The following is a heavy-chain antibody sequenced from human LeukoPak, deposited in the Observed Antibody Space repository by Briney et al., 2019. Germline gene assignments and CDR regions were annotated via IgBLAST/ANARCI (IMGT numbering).Heavy chain of an antibody. CDR3: ARDCPYCSGGSCNPCSP. CDR1: GGSIGSYY. Sequence: SETLSLTCTVSGGSIGSYYWSWIRQPPGKGLDWIGYIYYSGSTNYNPSLRSRVTISVDTSKNQISLKLSSVIAADTAVYYCARDCPYCSGGSCNPCSPWGQGTLVTVSS. D-gene: IGHD2-15*01. V-gene: IGHV4-59*01. CDR2: IYYSGST. J-gene: IGHJ5*02.